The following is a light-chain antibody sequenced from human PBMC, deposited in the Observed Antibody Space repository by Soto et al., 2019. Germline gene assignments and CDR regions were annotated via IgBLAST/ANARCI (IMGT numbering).Light chain of an antibody. CDR1: QSVSSY. V-gene: IGKV3-11*01. Sequence: EIVLTQSPATLSLSPGERATLSCRASQSVSSYLAWYQQKPGQAPRLLIYDASNRATGIPARFSGSGSGTDFTLTISSLELEDFAVYYCQQRSNSYTFGQGTKPEIK. CDR3: QQRSNSYT. J-gene: IGKJ2*01. CDR2: DAS.